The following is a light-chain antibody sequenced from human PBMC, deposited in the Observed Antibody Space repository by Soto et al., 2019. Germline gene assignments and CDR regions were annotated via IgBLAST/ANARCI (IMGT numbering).Light chain of an antibody. CDR2: AAS. V-gene: IGKV1-39*01. Sequence: DIQMTQSPSSLSASIGDRVTITCRASQSIESYLNWYRQKTGKAPELLIYAASRLQSGVPSRFSGSGSGADFTLPISGLQPEDFATYYCQQSYSDPRTFGQGTKVEI. CDR3: QQSYSDPRT. J-gene: IGKJ1*01. CDR1: QSIESY.